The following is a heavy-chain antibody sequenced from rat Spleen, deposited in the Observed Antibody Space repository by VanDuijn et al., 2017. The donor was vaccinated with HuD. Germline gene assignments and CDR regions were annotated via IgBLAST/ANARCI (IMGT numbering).Heavy chain of an antibody. V-gene: IGHV5-22*01. CDR2: ISYEGSST. CDR3: ARAYSSYIRVMDA. Sequence: EVQLVESGGGLVQPGRSLKLSCAASGFTFSDYYMAWVRQAPKKGLEWVASISYEGSSTYYGHSVKGRFTISRDNAKSTLYLQMNSLRSEETANYYCARAYSSYIRVMDAWGQGASVTVSS. CDR1: GFTFSDYY. D-gene: IGHD1-2*01. J-gene: IGHJ4*01.